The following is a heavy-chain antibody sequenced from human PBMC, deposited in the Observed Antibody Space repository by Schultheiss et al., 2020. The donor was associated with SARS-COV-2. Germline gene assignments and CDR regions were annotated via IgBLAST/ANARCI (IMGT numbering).Heavy chain of an antibody. D-gene: IGHD3-22*01. J-gene: IGHJ4*02. CDR1: GYTFTGYY. CDR2: INPNSGGT. CDR3: ARNGAARDSSGHYYGY. Sequence: ASVKVSCKASGYTFTGYYMHWVRQAPGQGLEWMGWINPNSGGTNYAQKFQGRVTMTTDTSTSTAYMELRSLRSDDTAVYYCARNGAARDSSGHYYGYWGQGTLVTVSS. V-gene: IGHV1-2*02.